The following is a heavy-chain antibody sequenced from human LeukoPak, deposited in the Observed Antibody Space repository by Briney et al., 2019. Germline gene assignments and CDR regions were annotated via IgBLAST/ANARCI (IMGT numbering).Heavy chain of an antibody. J-gene: IGHJ6*02. V-gene: IGHV3-23*01. CDR2: ISGSGGST. Sequence: GGSLRLSCAASGFTFSSHAMSWVRQAPGKGLEWVSAISGSGGSTYYADSVKGRFTISRDNARNTLYLQMNSLRPEDTAIYYCASDRVFYGLDVWGQGTTVTVSS. CDR3: ASDRVFYGLDV. D-gene: IGHD1-14*01. CDR1: GFTFSSHA.